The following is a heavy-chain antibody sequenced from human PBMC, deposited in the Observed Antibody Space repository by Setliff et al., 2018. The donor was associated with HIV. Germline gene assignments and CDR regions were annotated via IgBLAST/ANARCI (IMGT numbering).Heavy chain of an antibody. D-gene: IGHD6-13*01. CDR2: ISGGGGTT. CDR3: AKTHRAKDSSSYYLNFQH. CDR1: GFTFSSFG. J-gene: IGHJ1*01. V-gene: IGHV3-23*01. Sequence: PGGSLRLSCAASGFTFSSFGMSRVRQAPGKGLEWVSGISGGGGTTYYADSVKGRFTISRDNSKNTLYLQMNSLRVEGTAVYYCAKTHRAKDSSSYYLNFQHWGQGSLVTVSS.